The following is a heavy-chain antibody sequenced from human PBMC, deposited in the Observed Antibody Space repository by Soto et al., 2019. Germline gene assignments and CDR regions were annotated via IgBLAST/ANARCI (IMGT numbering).Heavy chain of an antibody. J-gene: IGHJ4*02. CDR3: AKDYEDCSSTSCYFMVY. V-gene: IGHV3-30*18. D-gene: IGHD2-2*01. Sequence: GGSLRLSCAASGFPFSSYGMHWVRQAPGKGLEWVAVISYDGSNKYYADSVKGRFTISRDNSKNTLYLQMNSLRAEDTAVYYCAKDYEDCSSTSCYFMVYWGQGT. CDR1: GFPFSSYG. CDR2: ISYDGSNK.